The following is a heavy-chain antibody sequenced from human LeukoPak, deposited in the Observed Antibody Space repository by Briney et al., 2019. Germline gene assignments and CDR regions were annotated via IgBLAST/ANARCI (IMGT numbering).Heavy chain of an antibody. D-gene: IGHD3-9*01. CDR2: ISGSGGST. V-gene: IGHV3-23*01. CDR1: GFTFSSYA. CDR3: AKDRDDILTGPANWFDP. J-gene: IGHJ5*02. Sequence: GGSLRLSCAASGFTFSSYAMSWVRQAPGKGLEWVSTISGSGGSTYFPDSVKGRFTISRDNSKNTLYLQMNSLRAEDTAVYYCAKDRDDILTGPANWFDPWGQGTLVTVSS.